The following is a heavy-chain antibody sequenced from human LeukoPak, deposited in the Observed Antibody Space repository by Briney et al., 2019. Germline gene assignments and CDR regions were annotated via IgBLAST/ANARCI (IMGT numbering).Heavy chain of an antibody. CDR2: IHFSGST. V-gene: IGHV4-59*12. CDR3: ARGRRITMVRGAYYGY. CDR1: GGSISSSY. Sequence: KPSETLSLTCTVSGGSISSSYWSWIRQPPGKGLQWIGYIHFSGSTKYNPSLKSRVTISVDTSKNQFSLKLSSVTAADTAVYYCARGRRITMVRGAYYGYWGQGTLVTVSS. D-gene: IGHD3-10*01. J-gene: IGHJ4*02.